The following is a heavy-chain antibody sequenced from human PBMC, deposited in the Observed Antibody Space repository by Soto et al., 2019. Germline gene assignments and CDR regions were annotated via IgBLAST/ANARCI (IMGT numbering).Heavy chain of an antibody. CDR2: IIPIFGKV. CDR1: GGTFNSYA. J-gene: IGHJ6*02. V-gene: IGHV1-69*01. Sequence: QVQLVQSGAEVKKPGSSVKVSCKASGGTFNSYALSWERQASGQGLEWMGGIIPIFGKVNFAQNFQGRVTITADESTSTAYMELSSLGSEDTAVYYCARVGSAAASAGLGYYNYPMDVWGQGTTVIVSS. CDR3: ARVGSAAASAGLGYYNYPMDV. D-gene: IGHD6-13*01.